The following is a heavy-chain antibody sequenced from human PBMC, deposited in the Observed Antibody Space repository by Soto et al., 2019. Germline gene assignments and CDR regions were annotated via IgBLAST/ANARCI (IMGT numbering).Heavy chain of an antibody. J-gene: IGHJ5*02. CDR1: GFTFSSYG. CDR2: IWYDGSNK. V-gene: IGHV3-33*01. D-gene: IGHD5-12*01. Sequence: GGSLRLSCAASGFTFSSYGMHWVRQAPGKGLEWVAVIWYDGSNKYYADSVKGRFTISRDNSKNTLYLQMNSLRAEDTAVYYCARARVVADPRGWFDPWGQGTLVTVSS. CDR3: ARARVVADPRGWFDP.